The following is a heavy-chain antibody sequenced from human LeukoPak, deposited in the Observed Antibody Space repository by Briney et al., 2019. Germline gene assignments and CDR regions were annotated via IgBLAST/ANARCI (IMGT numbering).Heavy chain of an antibody. CDR3: STYSAFDV. Sequence: GGSLRLSCAASGFTFSSYWMKWVRQAPGKGLEWVASINQEGSEIQYVDSVKGRFTISSDNAKNALFLQMNSLRAEDTAVYYCSTYSAFDVWGQGTMVTVSS. D-gene: IGHD5/OR15-5a*01. V-gene: IGHV3-7*05. CDR1: GFTFSSYW. CDR2: INQEGSEI. J-gene: IGHJ3*01.